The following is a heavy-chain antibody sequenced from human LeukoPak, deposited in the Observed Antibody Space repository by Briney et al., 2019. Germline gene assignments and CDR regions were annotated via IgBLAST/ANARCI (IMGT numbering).Heavy chain of an antibody. J-gene: IGHJ4*02. Sequence: GESLKISCQGSGYSFNMYWVAWVRQMPGRGLEWMGIIYPGSSDTKYSPSFEGQVTISADKSISTAYLQWSSLKASDTAMYYCARRDYYDSTGYYYYFDYWGQETLVTVSS. CDR2: IYPGSSDT. D-gene: IGHD3-22*01. V-gene: IGHV5-51*01. CDR3: ARRDYYDSTGYYYYFDY. CDR1: GYSFNMYW.